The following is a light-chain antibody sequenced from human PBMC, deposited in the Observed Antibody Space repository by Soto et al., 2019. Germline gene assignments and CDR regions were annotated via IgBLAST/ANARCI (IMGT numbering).Light chain of an antibody. V-gene: IGKV1-39*01. CDR3: QQSYSTPWT. Sequence: DIQMTQSPSSLSASVGDRVTITCRASQSISSYLNWYQQKPGKAPKLLIYAASSLQSGVPSRFSGSGSGTDFTLTINSLQTEDFATYHCQQSYSTPWTFRQGTKVEIK. J-gene: IGKJ1*01. CDR1: QSISSY. CDR2: AAS.